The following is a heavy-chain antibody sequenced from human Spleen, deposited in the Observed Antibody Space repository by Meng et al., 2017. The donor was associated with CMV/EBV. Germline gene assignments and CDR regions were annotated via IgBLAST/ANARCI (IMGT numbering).Heavy chain of an antibody. Sequence: GESLKISCAASGFTFSGPAMHWVRQASGKGLEWVGRIRSKANSYATAYAASVKGRFTISRDDSKNTAYLQMNSLKTEDTAVYYCTRLDSGSYQGGIDYWGQGTLVTVSS. V-gene: IGHV3-73*01. CDR1: GFTFSGPA. CDR2: IRSKANSYAT. D-gene: IGHD1-26*01. CDR3: TRLDSGSYQGGIDY. J-gene: IGHJ4*02.